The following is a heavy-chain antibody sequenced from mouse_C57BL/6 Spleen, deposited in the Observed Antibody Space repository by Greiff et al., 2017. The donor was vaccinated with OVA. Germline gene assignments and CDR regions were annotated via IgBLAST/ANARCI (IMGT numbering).Heavy chain of an antibody. CDR1: GFTFSDYG. CDR2: ISSGSSTI. Sequence: EVKLEESGGGLVKPGGSLKLSCAASGFTFSDYGMHWVRQAPEKGLEWVAYISSGSSTIYYADTVKGRFTISRDNAKNTLFLQMTSLRSEDTAMYYCARPLYYYGSSYVWYFDVWGTGTTVTVSS. J-gene: IGHJ1*03. V-gene: IGHV5-17*01. D-gene: IGHD1-1*01. CDR3: ARPLYYYGSSYVWYFDV.